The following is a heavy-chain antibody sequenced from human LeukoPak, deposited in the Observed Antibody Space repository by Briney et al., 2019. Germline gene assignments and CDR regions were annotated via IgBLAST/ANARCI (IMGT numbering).Heavy chain of an antibody. J-gene: IGHJ5*02. CDR1: GFTFSSYA. CDR3: AKDRGALSSITIFGVVIMPWFDP. Sequence: QPGGSLRLSCAASGFTFSSYAINWVRQAPGKGLVWVSVISGSGISTYYADSVKGRFTISRDNSKNTLYLQMNSLRAEDTAVYYCAKDRGALSSITIFGVVIMPWFDPWGQGTLVTVSS. D-gene: IGHD3-3*01. CDR2: ISGSGIST. V-gene: IGHV3-23*01.